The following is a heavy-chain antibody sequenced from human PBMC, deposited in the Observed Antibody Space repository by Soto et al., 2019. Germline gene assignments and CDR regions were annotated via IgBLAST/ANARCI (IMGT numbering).Heavy chain of an antibody. CDR3: GRGGVTGTTHFDY. J-gene: IGHJ4*02. Sequence: EVQFVESGGGLVQPGGSLRLSCAASGFTFSSYEMNWVRQAPGKGLEWVSYISSSGDAIYYADSVKVRFTISRDKAKNSLYLQMNSLRAADTVIYYCGRGGVTGTTHFDYWGQGTMVTVSS. CDR1: GFTFSSYE. V-gene: IGHV3-48*03. CDR2: ISSSGDAI. D-gene: IGHD1-7*01.